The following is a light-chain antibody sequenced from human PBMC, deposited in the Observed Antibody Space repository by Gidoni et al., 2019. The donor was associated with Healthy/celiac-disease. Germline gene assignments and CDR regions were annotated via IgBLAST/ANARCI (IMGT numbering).Light chain of an antibody. CDR1: SSNIGAGYD. Sequence: QSVLTQPPSVSEAPGQRVPISCTGSSSNIGAGYDVHWYQQLPGTAPKLLIYGNSNRPSWVPDRFSGFKSGTSASLAITGLQAADAADYYCQSYDSSLSGHVVFGGGTKLTVL. CDR2: GNS. CDR3: QSYDSSLSGHVV. V-gene: IGLV1-40*01. J-gene: IGLJ2*01.